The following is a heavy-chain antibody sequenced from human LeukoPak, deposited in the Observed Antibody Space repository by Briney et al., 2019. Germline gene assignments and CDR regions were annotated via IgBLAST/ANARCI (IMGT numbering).Heavy chain of an antibody. CDR3: ARGPWIQLWSPIDY. Sequence: GGSLRLSCAASGFTFSSYAMHWVRQAPGKGLEYVSGISSNGGSTYYANSVKGRFTISRDNSKNTLYLQMGSLRPEDMAVYYCARGPWIQLWSPIDYWGQGTLVTVSS. D-gene: IGHD5-18*01. CDR2: ISSNGGST. J-gene: IGHJ4*02. V-gene: IGHV3-64*01. CDR1: GFTFSSYA.